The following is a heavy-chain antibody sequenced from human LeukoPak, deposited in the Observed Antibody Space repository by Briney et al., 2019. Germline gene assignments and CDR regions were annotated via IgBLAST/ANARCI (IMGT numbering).Heavy chain of an antibody. CDR3: ARGDYYDSSGIN. V-gene: IGHV4-39*07. J-gene: IGHJ4*02. CDR2: IYYREST. CDR1: GGSISSSSYY. D-gene: IGHD3-22*01. Sequence: SETLSLTCTVSGGSISSSSYYWGWIRQPPGKGLEWIGSIYYRESTYYNPSLKSRVTISVDTSKNQFSLKLSSVTAADTAVYYCARGDYYDSSGINWGQGTLVTVSS.